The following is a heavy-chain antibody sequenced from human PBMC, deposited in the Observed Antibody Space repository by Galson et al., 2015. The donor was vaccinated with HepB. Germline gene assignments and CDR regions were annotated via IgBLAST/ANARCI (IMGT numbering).Heavy chain of an antibody. D-gene: IGHD1-1*01. V-gene: IGHV6-1*01. Sequence: CAISGDSVSSNSAAWNRIRQSPSRGLEWLGRTYYRSKWYNEYAVSVKSRITINPDTSKNQFSLQLNSVTPDDTAVYFCARTGGWFDFWGQGTLVTVSS. CDR1: GDSVSSNSAA. CDR3: ARTGGWFDF. J-gene: IGHJ4*02. CDR2: TYYRSKWYN.